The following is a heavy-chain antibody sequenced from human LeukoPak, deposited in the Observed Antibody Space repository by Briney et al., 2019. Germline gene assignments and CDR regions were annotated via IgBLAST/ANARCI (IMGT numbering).Heavy chain of an antibody. J-gene: IGHJ5*02. CDR2: INHSGST. CDR1: GGSFSGYY. V-gene: IGHV4-34*01. Sequence: SETLSLTCAVYGGSFSGYYWSWIRQPPGKGLEWIGEINHSGSTNYNPSLKSRVTISVDTSKNQFSLKLSSVTAADTAVYYCARRPRAYYYDSSGLAWGQGTLVTVSS. D-gene: IGHD3-22*01. CDR3: ARRPRAYYYDSSGLA.